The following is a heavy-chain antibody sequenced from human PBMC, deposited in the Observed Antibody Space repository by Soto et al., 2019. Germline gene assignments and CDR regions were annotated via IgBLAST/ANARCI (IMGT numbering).Heavy chain of an antibody. CDR2: INSDGGST. J-gene: IGHJ4*02. D-gene: IGHD6-19*01. CDR3: ARETSGWYAY. CDR1: GFTFSSYW. V-gene: IGHV3-74*01. Sequence: EVQLVESGGGLVQPGGSLRLSCAASGFTFSSYWMHWVRQAPGKGLVWVSRINSDGGSTSYADSVKGRFTISRDNAKKTLYLPMNSLRAEDTAVYYCARETSGWYAYWGQGTLVTVSS.